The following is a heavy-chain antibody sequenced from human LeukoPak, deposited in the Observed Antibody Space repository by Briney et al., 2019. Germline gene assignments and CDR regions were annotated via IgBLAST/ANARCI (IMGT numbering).Heavy chain of an antibody. J-gene: IGHJ4*02. CDR3: AKELDTMFFAC. Sequence: GGSLRLSCATSGFNFDRYTIHWVRQAPGKGLEWVSLAGWAGGTTFYSDSVRGRFTISRDSGRKSVYLQMNSLTTDDTAFYFCAKELDTMFFACWGQGALVTVSS. CDR1: GFNFDRYT. CDR2: AGWAGGTT. D-gene: IGHD3-10*02. V-gene: IGHV3-43*01.